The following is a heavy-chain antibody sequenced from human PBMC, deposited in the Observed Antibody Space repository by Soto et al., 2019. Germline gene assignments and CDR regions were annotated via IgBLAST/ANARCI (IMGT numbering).Heavy chain of an antibody. D-gene: IGHD6-13*01. CDR3: AKNRVAAGTLDS. CDR1: VFLFSTYA. V-gene: IGHV3-23*01. J-gene: IGHJ4*02. Sequence: GSLRLSCAASVFLFSTYAMSWVPQAPGKGLEWVAAIGGSGTSTYADSVMGRFTVSRENSKNTLYLEVNSLRPEDTAIYYCAKNRVAAGTLDSWGQGTLVTVSS. CDR2: IGGSGTST.